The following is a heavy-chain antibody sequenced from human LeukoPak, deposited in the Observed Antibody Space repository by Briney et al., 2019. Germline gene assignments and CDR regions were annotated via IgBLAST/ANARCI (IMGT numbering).Heavy chain of an antibody. Sequence: SETLPLTCTVSGGSIGTYYWTWIRQPPGKGLEWIGYIFYSGSTNYNPSLKSRVTMSVDTSKKQFSLKLSPVTAADTAVYYCARDPPGSSWFDYWGQGILVTVSS. V-gene: IGHV4-59*01. J-gene: IGHJ5*01. D-gene: IGHD6-13*01. CDR1: GGSIGTYY. CDR3: ARDPPGSSWFDY. CDR2: IFYSGST.